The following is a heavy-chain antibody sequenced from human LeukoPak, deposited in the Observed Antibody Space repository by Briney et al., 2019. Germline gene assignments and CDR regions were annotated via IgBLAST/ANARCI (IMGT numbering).Heavy chain of an antibody. V-gene: IGHV4-59*01. CDR2: IYYSGST. D-gene: IGHD4-17*01. Sequence: KPSETLSLTCTVTGVSISSYYWSWIRQPPGKGLEWIGYIYYSGSTNYNPSLKSRVTISVDTSKNQFSLKLSSVTAADTAVYYCARASYGDYGPNFDYWGQGTLVTVSS. J-gene: IGHJ4*02. CDR3: ARASYGDYGPNFDY. CDR1: GVSISSYY.